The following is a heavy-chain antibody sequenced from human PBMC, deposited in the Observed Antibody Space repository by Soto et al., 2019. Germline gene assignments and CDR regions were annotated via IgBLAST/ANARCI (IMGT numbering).Heavy chain of an antibody. J-gene: IGHJ4*02. CDR1: GFTFTNYG. CDR3: AREDSIIIPAVADF. CDR2: VSKSDYT. V-gene: IGHV3-21*01. Sequence: NPGGSLRLSCAVSGFTFTNYGINWVRQAPGKGLEWVSSVSKSDYTYYSDSAKGRFTISRDNAKNSVSLQMNNLRAEDTAVYYCAREDSIIIPAVADFWGQGTLVTVSS. D-gene: IGHD6-19*01.